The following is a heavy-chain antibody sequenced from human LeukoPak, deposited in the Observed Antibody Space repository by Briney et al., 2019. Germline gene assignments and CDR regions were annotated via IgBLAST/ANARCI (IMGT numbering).Heavy chain of an antibody. D-gene: IGHD5-18*01. Sequence: SETLSLTCTVSGGSISSGGYYWSWIRQPPGKGLEWIGYIYHSGSTYYNPSLKSRATISVDRSKNQFSLKLSSVTAADTAVYYCARGISGYSYGPPGYWGQGTLVTVSS. J-gene: IGHJ4*02. CDR3: ARGISGYSYGPPGY. CDR2: IYHSGST. CDR1: GGSISSGGYY. V-gene: IGHV4-30-2*01.